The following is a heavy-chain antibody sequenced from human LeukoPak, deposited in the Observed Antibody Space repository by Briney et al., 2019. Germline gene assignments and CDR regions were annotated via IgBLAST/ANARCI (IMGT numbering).Heavy chain of an antibody. D-gene: IGHD2-2*01. J-gene: IGHJ4*02. CDR3: ARDRKYQPDY. CDR1: EFTFSGYW. Sequence: GGSLRLSCAASEFTFSGYWVHWVRQAPGKGLVWVSRINSDGSGTSYADSVKGRFTISRDNAKNTLYLQMNSLRVEDTAVYYCARDRKYQPDYWGQGTLVTVSS. V-gene: IGHV3-74*01. CDR2: INSDGSGT.